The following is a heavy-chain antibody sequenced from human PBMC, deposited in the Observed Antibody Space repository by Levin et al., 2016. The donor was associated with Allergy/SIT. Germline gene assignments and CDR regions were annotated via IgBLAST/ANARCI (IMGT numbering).Heavy chain of an antibody. J-gene: IGHJ3*02. CDR2: INTNNGDP. D-gene: IGHD6-19*01. CDR3: ARDKKAGSTGWHESDAFSI. Sequence: ASVKVSCKASGYIFNDYAINWVRQAPGQGLEWMGWINTNNGDPAYAQGFTGRFVFSLDTSVSTAYLQINSLKSEDTAIYYCARDKKAGSTGWHESDAFSIWGQGTLVTVSS. CDR1: GYIFNDYA. V-gene: IGHV7-4-1*02.